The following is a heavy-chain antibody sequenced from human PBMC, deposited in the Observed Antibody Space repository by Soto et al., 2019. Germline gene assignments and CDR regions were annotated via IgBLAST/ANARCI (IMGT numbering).Heavy chain of an antibody. J-gene: IGHJ4*02. CDR3: AIGPRWNDVDY. V-gene: IGHV1-3*05. Sequence: QVQLVQSGAEEKKPGASVKVSCKASGYTFTSYAMHWVRQAPGQRLEWMGWINAGNGNTKYSQKFEGSVTITRDTSASTAYMELRSLRSEDTAVYYCAIGPRWNDVDYWGQGTLVTVSS. D-gene: IGHD1-1*01. CDR2: INAGNGNT. CDR1: GYTFTSYA.